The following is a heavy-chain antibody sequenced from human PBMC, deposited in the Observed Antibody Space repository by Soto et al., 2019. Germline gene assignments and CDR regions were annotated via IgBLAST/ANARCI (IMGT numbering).Heavy chain of an antibody. D-gene: IGHD5-12*01. Sequence: QVQLQESGPGLVKPSQTLSLTCTVSGGSISSGGYYWSWIRQHPGKGLEWIGNIYYSGSTDYNPSLNSLVTQPVDTSKNQFSLKLTAVTAADTAVYYCASARYDLDYWGQGTLVTVSS. CDR3: ASARYDLDY. CDR2: IYYSGST. CDR1: GGSISSGGYY. J-gene: IGHJ4*02. V-gene: IGHV4-31*01.